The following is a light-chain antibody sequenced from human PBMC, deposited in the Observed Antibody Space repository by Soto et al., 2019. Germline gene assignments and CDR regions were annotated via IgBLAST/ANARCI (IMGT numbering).Light chain of an antibody. J-gene: IGKJ2*01. Sequence: EIVLTQSPATLSLSPGERATLSCRASQSVSSYLAWYQQKPGQAPTLLIYDASNRATGIPARFSGSGSGTDFTLTISSLEVEDFAVYYCQQRSNWPGTFGQGTKLEIK. V-gene: IGKV3-11*01. CDR3: QQRSNWPGT. CDR1: QSVSSY. CDR2: DAS.